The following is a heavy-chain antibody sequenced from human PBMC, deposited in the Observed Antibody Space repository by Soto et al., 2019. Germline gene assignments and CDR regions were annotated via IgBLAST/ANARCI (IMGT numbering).Heavy chain of an antibody. V-gene: IGHV3-23*01. CDR1: GFTFSSYA. CDR3: AGGYSGYDYIYYYYGMDV. D-gene: IGHD5-12*01. CDR2: ISGSGGST. J-gene: IGHJ6*02. Sequence: EVQLLESGGGLVQPGGSLRLSCADSGFTFSSYAMSWVRQAPGKGLEWVSGISGSGGSTYYADSVKGRFTISRDNSKNTLYLQMNSLRAEDTAVYYCAGGYSGYDYIYYYYGMDVWGQGTTVTVSS.